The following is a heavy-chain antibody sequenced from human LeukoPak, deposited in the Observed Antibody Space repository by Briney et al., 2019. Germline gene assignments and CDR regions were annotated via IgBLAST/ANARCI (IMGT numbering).Heavy chain of an antibody. CDR2: INPNSGGT. Sequence: ASVKVSCKASGYSFTDYSIHWVRQAPGQGLEWMGWINPNSGGTDYSQRFQDRVTMTRDTSVSTAYMELRSLRSDDTAVYYCARDSISSYYGSGSYSPIDYWGQGTLVTVSS. CDR3: ARDSISSYYGSGSYSPIDY. D-gene: IGHD3-10*01. V-gene: IGHV1-2*02. J-gene: IGHJ4*02. CDR1: GYSFTDYS.